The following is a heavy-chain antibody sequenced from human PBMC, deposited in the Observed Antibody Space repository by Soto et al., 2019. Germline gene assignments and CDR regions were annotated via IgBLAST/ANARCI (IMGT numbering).Heavy chain of an antibody. J-gene: IGHJ6*02. CDR3: ARESYGMDV. CDR2: IWYDGSTK. Sequence: GGSLRLSCAASGFTFSNYAKHWVRQVPGRWLEWVAVIWYDGSTKXYANSVKGRFTISRDNSKNTLLLQMNSLRAEDTAVSYCARESYGMDVGGQGTTVTVSS. V-gene: IGHV3-33*01. CDR1: GFTFSNYA.